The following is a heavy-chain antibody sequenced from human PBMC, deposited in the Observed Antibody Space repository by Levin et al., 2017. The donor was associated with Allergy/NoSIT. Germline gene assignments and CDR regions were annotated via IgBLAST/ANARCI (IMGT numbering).Heavy chain of an antibody. J-gene: IGHJ6*03. V-gene: IGHV3-33*01. D-gene: IGHD4-17*01. CDR1: GFTFSSYG. CDR2: IWYDGSNK. Sequence: PGESLKISCAASGFTFSSYGMHWVRQAPGKGLEWVAVIWYDGSNKYYADSVKGRFTISRDNSKNTLYLQMNSLRAEDTAVYYCARSPANDYGDFRFSSYYYYYYMDVWGKGTTVTVSS. CDR3: ARSPANDYGDFRFSSYYYYYYMDV.